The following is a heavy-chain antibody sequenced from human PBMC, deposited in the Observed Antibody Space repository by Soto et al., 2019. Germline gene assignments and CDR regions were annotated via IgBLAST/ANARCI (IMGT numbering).Heavy chain of an antibody. CDR2: IDPSGTST. D-gene: IGHD3-10*01. CDR3: ARSGSFPTNWFDP. CDR1: GDTFTNYW. J-gene: IGHJ5*02. Sequence: VPVVQSGAEVKKPGASVKVSCKASGDTFTNYWIHWVRQAPGQGLEWMGVIDPSGTSTSYAQKFQVRVTMTRDTSTSTVYMQLSSLRSEDTALYYCARSGSFPTNWFDPWGQGTLVTVSS. V-gene: IGHV1-46*01.